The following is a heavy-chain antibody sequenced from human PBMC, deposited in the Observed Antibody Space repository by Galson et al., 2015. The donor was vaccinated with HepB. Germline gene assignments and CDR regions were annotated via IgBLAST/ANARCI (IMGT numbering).Heavy chain of an antibody. D-gene: IGHD1-1*01. CDR2: INQGGTET. CDR3: WKYEGDRLDQ. V-gene: IGHV3-7*03. CDR1: GFTYSNYW. Sequence: SLRLSCAVSGFTYSNYWMAWVRQAPGKGLEWVANINQGGTETYYCGTVKGRFTLSSDNVHKSLYLQMSILRVEDKAVYYCWKYEGDRLDQWGQGTLVTVSS. J-gene: IGHJ4*02.